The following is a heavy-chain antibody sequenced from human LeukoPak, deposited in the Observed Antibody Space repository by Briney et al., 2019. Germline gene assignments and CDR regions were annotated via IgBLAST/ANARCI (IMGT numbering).Heavy chain of an antibody. CDR2: IKSKTDGGTA. D-gene: IGHD3-16*02. CDR3: TTVMITFGGVIPNY. J-gene: IGHJ4*02. Sequence: KAGGSLRLSCAASGFTFSNAWMNWVRQAPGKGLEWVGRIKSKTDGGTADYAAPVKGRFTISRDDSKTTLYLQMNDLKTEDTAVYYCTTVMITFGGVIPNYWGQGTLVTVSS. V-gene: IGHV3-15*01. CDR1: GFTFSNAW.